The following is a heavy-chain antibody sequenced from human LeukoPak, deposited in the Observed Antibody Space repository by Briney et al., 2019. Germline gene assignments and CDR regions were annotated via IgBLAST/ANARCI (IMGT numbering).Heavy chain of an antibody. CDR1: GYTFSSYY. CDR3: ARGPNYYDSSGYHRYIFDI. D-gene: IGHD3-22*01. Sequence: GASVKLSRKPSGYTFSSYYVHWVRQAPGQGLEWLGVVNPSGGSTSYAQTFQGRVTVTRDMSTSTVYMELSSLRSEDTAVYYCARGPNYYDSSGYHRYIFDIWGQGTMVTVSS. CDR2: VNPSGGST. J-gene: IGHJ3*02. V-gene: IGHV1-46*01.